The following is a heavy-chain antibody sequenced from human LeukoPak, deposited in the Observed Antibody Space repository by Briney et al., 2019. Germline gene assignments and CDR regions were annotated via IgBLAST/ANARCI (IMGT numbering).Heavy chain of an antibody. V-gene: IGHV3-48*01. CDR1: EFSFWEYS. Sequence: GGSLRHSCTALEFSFWEYSMSWVRQAPGKGLEWVSYISTSTTTIYYANSVRGRFTISRDNVKNSLYLQMDSLRAEDSAVYYCAGTYGSGSYHLDNWGQGTLVTVSS. CDR2: ISTSTTTI. J-gene: IGHJ4*02. CDR3: AGTYGSGSYHLDN. D-gene: IGHD3-10*01.